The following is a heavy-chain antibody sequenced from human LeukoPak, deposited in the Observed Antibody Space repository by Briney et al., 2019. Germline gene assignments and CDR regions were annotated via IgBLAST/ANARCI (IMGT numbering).Heavy chain of an antibody. CDR3: AKEVFGYSYWDY. CDR1: GFTFSNAW. Sequence: LGGSLRLSCAASGFTFSNAWMSWVRQAPGKGLEWVGRIKSKTDGGTTDYAAPVKGRFTISRDNSKNTLYLLMNSLRAEDTAVYYCAKEVFGYSYWDYWGQGTLVTVSS. V-gene: IGHV3-15*01. J-gene: IGHJ4*02. CDR2: IKSKTDGGTT. D-gene: IGHD5-18*01.